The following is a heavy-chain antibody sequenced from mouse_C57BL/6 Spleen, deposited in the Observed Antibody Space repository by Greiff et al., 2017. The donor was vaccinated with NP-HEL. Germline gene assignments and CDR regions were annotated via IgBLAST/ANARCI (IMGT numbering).Heavy chain of an antibody. D-gene: IGHD1-1*02. CDR3: ARSWSAFDY. CDR2: INPNNGGT. Sequence: EVQLQQSGPELVKPGASVKISCKASGYTFTDYYMNWVKQSHGQGLEWIGDINPNNGGTSYNQKFKGKATLTVDKSSSTAYIELRSLTSADRAFYYGARSWSAFDYWGQLTTLTVAS. CDR1: GYTFTDYY. J-gene: IGHJ2*01. V-gene: IGHV1-26*01.